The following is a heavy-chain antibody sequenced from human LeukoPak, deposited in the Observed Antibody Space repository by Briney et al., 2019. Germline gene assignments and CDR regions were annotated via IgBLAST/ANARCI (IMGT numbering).Heavy chain of an antibody. CDR2: IKQDGSEK. CDR1: GFTFSSYW. CDR3: ARDSRGFSYGPNTDY. J-gene: IGHJ4*02. V-gene: IGHV3-7*01. D-gene: IGHD5-18*01. Sequence: PGGSLRLSCAASGFTFSSYWMSWVRQAPGKGLEWVANIKQDGSEKYYVDSVKGRFTISRDTAKNSLYLQMNSLRVEDTAVYFCARDSRGFSYGPNTDYWGQGTLVTVSS.